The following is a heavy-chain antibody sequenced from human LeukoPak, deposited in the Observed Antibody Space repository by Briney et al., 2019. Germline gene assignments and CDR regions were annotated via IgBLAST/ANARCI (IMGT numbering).Heavy chain of an antibody. CDR2: IKQDGSEK. Sequence: GGSLRLSCTASEFTFSSYGMSWVRQAPGKGLEWVANIKQDGSEKDYVDPVKGRFTISRDNAKNSLYLQMNNLRAEDTAVYYCARYCGGDCYGMDVWGQGTTVTVSS. V-gene: IGHV3-7*01. J-gene: IGHJ6*02. CDR3: ARYCGGDCYGMDV. CDR1: EFTFSSYG. D-gene: IGHD2-21*01.